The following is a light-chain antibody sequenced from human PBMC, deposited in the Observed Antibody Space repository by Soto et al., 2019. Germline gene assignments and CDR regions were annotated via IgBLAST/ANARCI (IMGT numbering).Light chain of an antibody. J-gene: IGLJ2*01. Sequence: QSALTQPASVSGSPGQSITISCTGGSSDVGGYNYVSWYQHHPGKAPKLMIYEVSNRPSGVSNRFSGSKSGNTASLTISGLQAEDAADYYCSSYTSSSTVVFGGGTQLTVL. V-gene: IGLV2-14*01. CDR1: SSDVGGYNY. CDR2: EVS. CDR3: SSYTSSSTVV.